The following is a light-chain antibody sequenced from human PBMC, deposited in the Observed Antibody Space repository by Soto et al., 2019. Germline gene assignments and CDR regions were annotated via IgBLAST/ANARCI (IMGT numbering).Light chain of an antibody. V-gene: IGLV1-40*01. CDR2: GNS. J-gene: IGLJ3*02. CDR3: ATWDDSLNNPV. Sequence: QSVVTQPPSVSGAPGQRVTISCTGSSSNIGAGYDVHWYQQLPGTAPKLLIYGNSNRPSGVPDRFSGSKSGTSASLAITGLQAEDEADYYCATWDDSLNNPVFGGGTKLTVL. CDR1: SSNIGAGYD.